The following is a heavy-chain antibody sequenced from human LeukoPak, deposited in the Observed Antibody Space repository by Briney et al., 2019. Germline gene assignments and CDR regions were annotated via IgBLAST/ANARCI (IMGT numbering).Heavy chain of an antibody. CDR2: TSSSDAGT. CDR3: AKGHSPYGDYRPGFFDF. Sequence: GGSLRLSCAASGFALSSYAMSWVRQAPGKGLEWVSATSSSDAGTYHADSVKGRFTISRDNSKTTLYLQMNSLRAEDTALYYCAKGHSPYGDYRPGFFDFWGQGTLVTVSS. V-gene: IGHV3-23*01. CDR1: GFALSSYA. J-gene: IGHJ4*02. D-gene: IGHD4-17*01.